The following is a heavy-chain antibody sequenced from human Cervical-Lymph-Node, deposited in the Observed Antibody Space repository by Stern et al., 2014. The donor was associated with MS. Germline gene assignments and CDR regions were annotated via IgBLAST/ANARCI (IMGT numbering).Heavy chain of an antibody. CDR3: VRGRGMDV. CDR1: GGSINSENW. CDR2: IYHSGST. J-gene: IGHJ6*02. V-gene: IGHV4-4*02. Sequence: QVQLQESGPGLVKPSGTLSLTCGVSGGSINSENWWTWVRQSPEKGLEWIGEIYHSGSTNSPPSLNSRVIISLDKSKNQFSLKLSSVTAADTAVYYCVRGRGMDVWGQGTTVTVSS.